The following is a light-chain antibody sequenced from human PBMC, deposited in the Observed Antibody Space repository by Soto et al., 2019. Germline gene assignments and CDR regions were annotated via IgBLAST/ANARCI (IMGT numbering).Light chain of an antibody. J-gene: IGKJ5*01. CDR1: QSVFYNSYNRSY. CDR3: QQYYSTLIS. Sequence: DIALTQSPDYLSLSLGERATINCKSSQSVFYNSYNRSYLAWYQVKPGRPPKLLFSWASTRESGVPDRFSGRGSGTDFTLTISSLQAEDVAIYYCQQYYSTLISLGQGTRLEIK. CDR2: WAS. V-gene: IGKV4-1*01.